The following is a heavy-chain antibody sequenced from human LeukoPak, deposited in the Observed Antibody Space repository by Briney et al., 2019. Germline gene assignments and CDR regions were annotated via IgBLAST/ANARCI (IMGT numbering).Heavy chain of an antibody. Sequence: GGSLRLSCEASGFIFNNYWMRWVRQTPGEGLEWVANIKEDGSEQYYVDSVKGRFTITRDNAKNLLYLQVNSLRAEDTAVYYCARWRGRQSEFDYWGQGTLVTVSS. CDR2: IKEDGSEQ. V-gene: IGHV3-7*03. CDR3: ARWRGRQSEFDY. J-gene: IGHJ4*02. D-gene: IGHD1-1*01. CDR1: GFIFNNYW.